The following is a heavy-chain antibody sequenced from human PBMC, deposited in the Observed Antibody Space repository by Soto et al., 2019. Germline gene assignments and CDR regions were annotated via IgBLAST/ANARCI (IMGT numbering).Heavy chain of an antibody. Sequence: ETLSLTCTVSGGSISSYYWSWIRQPPGKGLEWIGYIYYSGSTNYNPSLKSRVTISVDTSKNQFSLKLSSVTAADTAVYYCARDYSRMWPSYYFDYWGQGTLVTVSS. J-gene: IGHJ4*02. D-gene: IGHD2-21*01. V-gene: IGHV4-59*01. CDR2: IYYSGST. CDR1: GGSISSYY. CDR3: ARDYSRMWPSYYFDY.